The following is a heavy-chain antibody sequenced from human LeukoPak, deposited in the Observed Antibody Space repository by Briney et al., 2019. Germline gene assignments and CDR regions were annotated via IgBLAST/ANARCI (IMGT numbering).Heavy chain of an antibody. CDR1: GFTFSSYG. D-gene: IGHD5-18*01. CDR3: AKQVDTAMVDY. V-gene: IGHV3-33*06. CDR2: IWYDGSNK. Sequence: PGGPLRLSCAASGFTFSSYGMHWVRQAPGKGLEWVAVIWYDGSNKYYADSVKGRFTISRDNSKNTLYLQMNSLRAEDTAVYYCAKQVDTAMVDYWGQGTLVTVSS. J-gene: IGHJ4*02.